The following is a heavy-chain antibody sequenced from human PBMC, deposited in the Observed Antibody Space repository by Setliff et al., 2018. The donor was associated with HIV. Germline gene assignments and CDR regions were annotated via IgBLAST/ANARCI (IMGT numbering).Heavy chain of an antibody. CDR3: ARDRHSSGLGSYGP. D-gene: IGHD3-10*01. Sequence: SEILSLTCTISGGSFGVYRWSWIRQSAGRGLEWIGRIDSSGTTDYKPSLKGRVAISVDTSRNQFSLRVTSVTAADTAVYFCARDRHSSGLGSYGPWGPGILVTAPQ. CDR1: GGSFGVYR. CDR2: IDSSGTT. V-gene: IGHV4-4*07. J-gene: IGHJ5*02.